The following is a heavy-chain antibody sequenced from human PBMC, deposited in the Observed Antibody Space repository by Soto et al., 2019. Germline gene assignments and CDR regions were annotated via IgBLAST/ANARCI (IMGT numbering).Heavy chain of an antibody. Sequence: GESLKISCKGSGYSFTTYWISWVRQMPGKGLEWMGSIYPSDSYTSYSPSCQGHVTISVDKSISTAYLQWSSVKASDTAMYHCARLRIAAPGNPGPWGQGTLVTVSS. J-gene: IGHJ5*02. CDR2: IYPSDSYT. CDR3: ARLRIAAPGNPGP. CDR1: GYSFTTYW. D-gene: IGHD6-13*01. V-gene: IGHV5-10-1*01.